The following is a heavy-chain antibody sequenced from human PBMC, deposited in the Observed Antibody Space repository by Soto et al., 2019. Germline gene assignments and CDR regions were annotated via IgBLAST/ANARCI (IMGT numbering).Heavy chain of an antibody. D-gene: IGHD2-2*01. CDR1: GYTFTNYG. J-gene: IGHJ6*02. V-gene: IGHV1-18*01. Sequence: QVQLVQSGAEVKKPGASVKVSCKASGYTFTNYGISWVRQAPGQGLDGMGWISAYNVNTNYAQKLQCRVTMTTDTSTSTAYMELRSLRADDAAVYYCARVGDCSSTSCRYYYYYGMDVWGQGTTVTVSS. CDR2: ISAYNVNT. CDR3: ARVGDCSSTSCRYYYYYGMDV.